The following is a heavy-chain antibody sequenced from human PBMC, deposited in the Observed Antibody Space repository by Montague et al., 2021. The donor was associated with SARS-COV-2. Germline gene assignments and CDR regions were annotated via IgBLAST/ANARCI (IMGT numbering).Heavy chain of an antibody. D-gene: IGHD2-21*01. V-gene: IGHV4-31*03. CDR2: IYYSGST. Sequence: TLSLTCTVSGGSISSGGYYWSWILQPPGKGLECIGYIYYSGSTYYNPSLNSRVTISVDTSKNQSFLKLSFVTAADTAVYYCARAFVVVIAIDAFDIWGQGTMVTVSS. CDR1: GGSISSGGYY. CDR3: ARAFVVVIAIDAFDI. J-gene: IGHJ3*02.